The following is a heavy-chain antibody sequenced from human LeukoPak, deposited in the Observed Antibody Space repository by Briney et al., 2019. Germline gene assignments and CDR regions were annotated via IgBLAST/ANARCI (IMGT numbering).Heavy chain of an antibody. CDR1: GFTFSNYW. CDR3: AREIDWSVSTTVTGWYFDL. CDR2: TKQDGSEK. D-gene: IGHD4-11*01. Sequence: GGSLRLSCAASGFTFSNYWMSWVRQAPGKGLEWVANTKQDGSEKYYVDSVKGRFTISKDNAKNSLYQQMNSLRAEDTAVYYCAREIDWSVSTTVTGWYFDLWGRGTLVTVSS. J-gene: IGHJ2*01. V-gene: IGHV3-7*01.